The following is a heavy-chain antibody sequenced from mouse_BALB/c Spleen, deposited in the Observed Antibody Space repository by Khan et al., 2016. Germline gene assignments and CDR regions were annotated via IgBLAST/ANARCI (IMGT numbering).Heavy chain of an antibody. CDR2: MNTYTGES. D-gene: IGHD1-1*01. Sequence: QIQLVQSGPELKKPGETVKISCKASGYTFTNYGMNWVKQAPGKGLKWMGWMNTYTGESTYPDDFKGRFAFSLETSDSTAYLQINNLKNEDMATYFCARRVYYGSSYDVMDYWGQGTSVTVSS. CDR3: ARRVYYGSSYDVMDY. V-gene: IGHV9-1*02. J-gene: IGHJ4*01. CDR1: GYTFTNYG.